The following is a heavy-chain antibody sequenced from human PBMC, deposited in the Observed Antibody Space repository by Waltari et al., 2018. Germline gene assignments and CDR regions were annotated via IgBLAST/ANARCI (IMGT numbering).Heavy chain of an antibody. J-gene: IGHJ6*02. D-gene: IGHD5-12*01. CDR1: GNTLSGYF. CDR2: INFNTGGT. CDR3: ATDRGGYPGMDV. V-gene: IGHV1-2*02. Sequence: QVLLAQSGAEVKMPGASVRVSCSGNTLSGYFLPLVRQAPGQGLEWMGWINFNTGGTRYAQKFQGRVTMTRDTSIATAYMELSGLRYDDTAVYYCATDRGGYPGMDVWGQGTTVTVSS.